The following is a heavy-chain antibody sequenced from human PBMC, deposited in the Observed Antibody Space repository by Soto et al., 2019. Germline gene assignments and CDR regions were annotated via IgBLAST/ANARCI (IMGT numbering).Heavy chain of an antibody. CDR3: ARDKDRQQLGGNYYYGIDV. V-gene: IGHV1-69*12. J-gene: IGHJ6*02. D-gene: IGHD3-3*02. CDR1: GGTFGNSA. CDR2: IIPILPTP. Sequence: QVQLVQSGAEVKKPGSSVTVSCKASGGTFGNSAISWVRQAPGQGLEWMGGIIPILPTPDYAQKFQGRVTITAAESTSTAYMELTRIRSEDTAVYYCARDKDRQQLGGNYYYGIDVWGQGTTVTVSS.